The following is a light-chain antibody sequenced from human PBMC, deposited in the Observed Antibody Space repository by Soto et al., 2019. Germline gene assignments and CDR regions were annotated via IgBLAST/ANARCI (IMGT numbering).Light chain of an antibody. CDR3: CSYAGSRTPLI. CDR1: SSDVGSYNL. V-gene: IGLV2-23*02. CDR2: EVS. J-gene: IGLJ1*01. Sequence: QSVLTQAASVSGSPGQSITISCTGTSSDVGSYNLVSWYQQHPGKAPKLMIYEVSKRPSGLSNRFSGSKSGNTASLTISGLQAEDEAGYYCCSYAGSRTPLIFGTGTKVTVL.